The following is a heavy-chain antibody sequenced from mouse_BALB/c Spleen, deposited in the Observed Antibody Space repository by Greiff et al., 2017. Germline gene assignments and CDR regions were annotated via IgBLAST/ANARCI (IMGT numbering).Heavy chain of an antibody. Sequence: VQLKESGAELVKPGASVKLSCTASGFNIKDTYMHWVKQRPEQGLEWIGRIDPANGNTKYDPKFQGKATITADTSSNTAYLQLSSLTSEDTAVYYCATRGLYGSSLFDYWGQGTTLTVSS. CDR3: ATRGLYGSSLFDY. CDR2: IDPANGNT. CDR1: GFNIKDTY. V-gene: IGHV14-3*02. J-gene: IGHJ2*01. D-gene: IGHD1-1*01.